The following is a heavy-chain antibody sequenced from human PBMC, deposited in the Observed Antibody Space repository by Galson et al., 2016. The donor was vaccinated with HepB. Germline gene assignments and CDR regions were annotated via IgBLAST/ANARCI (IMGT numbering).Heavy chain of an antibody. CDR2: IDDSGTT. D-gene: IGHD1-26*01. J-gene: IGHJ3*02. Sequence: TLSLTCIVSGGSVNSATYLWTWIRQPPGKGLEWIGYIDDSGTTKYNPSLQSRAVTAIESSKNQFSLKLTSVTAADTAVYYCARDYRRGGGGSYNVLDIWGQGTLVTVSS. V-gene: IGHV4-61*01. CDR1: GGSVNSATYL. CDR3: ARDYRRGGGGSYNVLDI.